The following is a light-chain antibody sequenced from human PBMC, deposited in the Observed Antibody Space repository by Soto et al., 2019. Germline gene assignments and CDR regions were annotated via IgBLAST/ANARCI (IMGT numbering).Light chain of an antibody. CDR3: LQSYSTPLS. J-gene: IGKJ4*01. CDR1: QSISSY. CDR2: AAS. V-gene: IGKV1-39*01. Sequence: DIQMTQSPSSLSASVGDRVTITCRASQSISSYLNWYQQKLGKAPKLLIYAASSLQTGVPSRFSGGGSGTDFTLTIRSLQPEDFATYYCLQSYSTPLSFGGGTKVDIK.